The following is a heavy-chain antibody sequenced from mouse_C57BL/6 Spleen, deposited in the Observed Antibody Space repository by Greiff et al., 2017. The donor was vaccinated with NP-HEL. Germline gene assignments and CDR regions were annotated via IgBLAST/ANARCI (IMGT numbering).Heavy chain of an antibody. V-gene: IGHV1-55*01. J-gene: IGHJ2*01. CDR3: ARLGTVVAYYFDY. Sequence: QVQLQQSGAELMKPGASVKMSCKASGYTFTSSWITWVKQRPGQGLEWIGDIYPGSGSTNYNEKFKSKATLTVDTSSSTAYMQLSSLTSEDSAVYYCARLGTVVAYYFDYWGQGTTLTVSS. D-gene: IGHD1-1*01. CDR1: GYTFTSSW. CDR2: IYPGSGST.